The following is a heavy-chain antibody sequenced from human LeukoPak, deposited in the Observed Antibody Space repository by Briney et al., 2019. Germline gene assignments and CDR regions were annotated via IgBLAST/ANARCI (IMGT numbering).Heavy chain of an antibody. J-gene: IGHJ3*02. CDR3: ARAPRGVVVKSDAFDI. V-gene: IGHV4-59*01. Sequence: SETLSLTCTVSGGSISSYYWSWTRQPPGKGLEWIGYIYYSGSTNYNPSLKSRVRTSVDTSKRQFSLKLSSVTAADTAVYYCARAPRGVVVKSDAFDIWGQGTMVTVSS. D-gene: IGHD2-15*01. CDR1: GGSISSYY. CDR2: IYYSGST.